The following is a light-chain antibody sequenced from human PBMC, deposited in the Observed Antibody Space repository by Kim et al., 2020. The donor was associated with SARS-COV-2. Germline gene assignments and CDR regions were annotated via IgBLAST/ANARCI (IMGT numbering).Light chain of an antibody. V-gene: IGLV2-14*03. CDR3: TSYTGADTVV. Sequence: QSAQTQPASVSGSPGQSITISCTGTSSLVGDYNYVSWYQQHPDKAPKLIIYDVSDRPSGVSTHFSGSKSGNTASLTISGLQAADEADYYCTSYTGADTVVFGGGTQLTVL. CDR1: SSLVGDYNY. J-gene: IGLJ2*01. CDR2: DVS.